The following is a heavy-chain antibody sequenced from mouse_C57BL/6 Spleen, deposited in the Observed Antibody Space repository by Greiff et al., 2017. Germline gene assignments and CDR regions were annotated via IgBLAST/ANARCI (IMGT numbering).Heavy chain of an antibody. CDR2: IWSGGST. D-gene: IGHD2-12*01. V-gene: IGHV2-2*01. J-gene: IGHJ4*01. Sequence: VQRVESGPGLVQPSPSLSITCTVSDFSLTSYGVHWVRQSPGKGLEWLGVIWSGGSTDYNAAYISRLSVSKDNSKSQVFFKMNSQQADDTAKYYCATSYLQEAMDDWGQGTSVTVSS. CDR1: DFSLTSYG. CDR3: ATSYLQEAMDD.